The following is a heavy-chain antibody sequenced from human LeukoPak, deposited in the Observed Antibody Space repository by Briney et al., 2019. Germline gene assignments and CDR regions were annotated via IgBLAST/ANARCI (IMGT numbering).Heavy chain of an antibody. V-gene: IGHV3-30*04. Sequence: GTSLRLSCVGSGFSISGYAMHWVRQAPGKGLEWVAFISHDTFNRLYADSVRGRFTISRDNSKSTVDLQMNSLRTEDTALYYCVKDQSKVFGYFDLWGRGTLVTVSS. J-gene: IGHJ2*01. CDR2: ISHDTFNR. CDR3: VKDQSKVFGYFDL. CDR1: GFSISGYA.